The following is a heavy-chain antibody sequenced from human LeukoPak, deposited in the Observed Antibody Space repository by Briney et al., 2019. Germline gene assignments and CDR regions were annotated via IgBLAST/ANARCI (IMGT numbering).Heavy chain of an antibody. Sequence: PGGSLRLSCAASGLTFSSYAMHWVRQAPGKGLEWVSYISSSSSTIYYADSVKGRFTISRDNAKNSLYLQMNSLRAEDTAVYYCASRPRFDTRGYYVDYWGQGSLVTVSS. CDR3: ASRPRFDTRGYYVDY. CDR2: ISSSSSTI. D-gene: IGHD3-22*01. V-gene: IGHV3-48*01. J-gene: IGHJ4*02. CDR1: GLTFSSYA.